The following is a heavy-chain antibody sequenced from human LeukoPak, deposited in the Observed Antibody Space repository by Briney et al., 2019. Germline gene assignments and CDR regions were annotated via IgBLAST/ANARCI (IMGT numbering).Heavy chain of an antibody. Sequence: GGSLRLSCAASGFTFSSYSMNWVRQAPGKGLEWVSAISGSGGSTYYADSVKGRFTISRDNSKNTLYLQMNSLRAEDTAVYYCAKDTIFGVVIMKFLDYWGQGTLVTVSS. V-gene: IGHV3-23*01. J-gene: IGHJ4*02. CDR1: GFTFSSYS. D-gene: IGHD3-3*01. CDR3: AKDTIFGVVIMKFLDY. CDR2: ISGSGGST.